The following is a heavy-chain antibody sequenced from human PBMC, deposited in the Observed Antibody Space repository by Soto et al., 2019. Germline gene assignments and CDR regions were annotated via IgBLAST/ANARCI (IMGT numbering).Heavy chain of an antibody. V-gene: IGHV3-72*01. Sequence: PGGSLRLSCSASGFTFSDHYMDWVRQAPGKGLEWVGRTRNKANSYTTEYAASVKGRFTISRDGSKNSLYLQMNSLKTEDTAVSSGVTELRCRENWFFD. CDR1: GFTFSDHY. CDR2: TRNKANSYTT. D-gene: IGHD3-10*01. CDR3: VTELRCRENWFFD. J-gene: IGHJ2*01.